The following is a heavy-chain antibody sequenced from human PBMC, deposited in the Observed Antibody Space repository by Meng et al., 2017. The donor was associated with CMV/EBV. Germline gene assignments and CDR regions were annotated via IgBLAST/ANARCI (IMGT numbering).Heavy chain of an antibody. Sequence: SVKVSCKASGGTFSSYAISWVRQAPGQGLEWMGGIIPIFGTANYAQKFQGRVTITTDESTSTAYMELSSLRSEDTAVYYCAADPTIFGVVIMEAAYGMDVWGQGTTVTVSS. CDR1: GGTFSSYA. J-gene: IGHJ6*02. V-gene: IGHV1-69*05. D-gene: IGHD3-3*01. CDR3: AADPTIFGVVIMEAAYGMDV. CDR2: IIPIFGTA.